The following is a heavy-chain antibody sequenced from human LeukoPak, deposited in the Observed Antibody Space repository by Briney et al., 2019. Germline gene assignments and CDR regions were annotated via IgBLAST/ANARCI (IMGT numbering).Heavy chain of an antibody. Sequence: SETQSLTCTVSGGSISSYYWSWIRQPPGKGLEWIGYIYYSGSTNYNPSLKSRVTISVDTSKNQFSLKLSSVTAADTAVYYCARGANNWNYGRGYYFDYWGQGTLVTVSS. CDR3: ARGANNWNYGRGYYFDY. CDR2: IYYSGST. D-gene: IGHD1-7*01. V-gene: IGHV4-59*01. CDR1: GGSISSYY. J-gene: IGHJ4*02.